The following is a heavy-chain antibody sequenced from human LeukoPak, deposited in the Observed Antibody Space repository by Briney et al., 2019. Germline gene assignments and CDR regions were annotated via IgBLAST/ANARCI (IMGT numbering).Heavy chain of an antibody. CDR2: IYYSGST. CDR3: ARHSYSSGWYAAFDY. V-gene: IGHV4-59*08. D-gene: IGHD6-19*01. Sequence: SETLSLTCTVSGGSISSYYWSWIRQPPGKGLEWIGYIYYSGSTNYNPSLESRVTISVDTSKNQFSLKLSSVTAADTAVYYCARHSYSSGWYAAFDYWGQGTLVTVSS. CDR1: GGSISSYY. J-gene: IGHJ4*02.